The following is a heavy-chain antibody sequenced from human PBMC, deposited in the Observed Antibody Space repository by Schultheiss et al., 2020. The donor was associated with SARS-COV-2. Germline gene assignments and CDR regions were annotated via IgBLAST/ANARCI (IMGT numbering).Heavy chain of an antibody. CDR1: GFTFSNAW. Sequence: GGSLRLSCAASGFTFSNAWMNWVRQAPGKGLEWVGRIKSKTDGGTTDYAAPVKGRFTISRDDSKNTLYLQMNSLKTEDTAVYYCTTDRDCSSTSCYSRYYYYGMDVWGQGTTVTVSS. V-gene: IGHV3-15*07. J-gene: IGHJ6*02. CDR3: TTDRDCSSTSCYSRYYYYGMDV. D-gene: IGHD2-2*01. CDR2: IKSKTDGGTT.